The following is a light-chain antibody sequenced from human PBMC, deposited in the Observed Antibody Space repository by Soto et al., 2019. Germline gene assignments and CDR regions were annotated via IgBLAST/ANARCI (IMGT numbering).Light chain of an antibody. CDR3: QQYSSWLWT. CDR1: QSVGTK. V-gene: IGKV3-15*01. J-gene: IGKJ1*01. CDR2: GAS. Sequence: IVITQSPATRSVSPGERANLCCRASQSVGTKLAWYQQTPGQAPRLLIYGASNRATGVPARISGSVSGTEFTLTIASLQSEDFAIYYCQQYSSWLWTFGQGTKVDIK.